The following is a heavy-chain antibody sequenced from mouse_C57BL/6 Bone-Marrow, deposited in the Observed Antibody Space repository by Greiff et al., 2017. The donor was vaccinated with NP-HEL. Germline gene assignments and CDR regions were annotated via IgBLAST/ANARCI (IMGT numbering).Heavy chain of an antibody. V-gene: IGHV1-82*01. CDR3: ARDPYYSNYGGGGY. D-gene: IGHD2-5*01. Sequence: QVQLKESGPELVKPGASVKISCKASGYAFSSSWMNWVKQRPGKGLEWIGRIYPGDGDTNYNGKFKGKATLTADKSSSTAYMQLSSLTSEDSAVYFCARDPYYSNYGGGGYWGQGTTLTVSS. J-gene: IGHJ2*01. CDR2: IYPGDGDT. CDR1: GYAFSSSW.